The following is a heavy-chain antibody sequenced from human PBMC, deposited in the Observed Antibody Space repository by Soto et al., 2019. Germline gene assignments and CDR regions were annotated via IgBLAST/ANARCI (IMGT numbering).Heavy chain of an antibody. CDR1: GFTFDDYA. J-gene: IGHJ4*02. D-gene: IGHD6-13*01. V-gene: IGHV3-9*01. Sequence: PGGSLRLSCAASGFTFDDYAMHWVRQAPGKCLEWVSGISWNSGIIGYADSVKGRFTTSRDYAKNSLYLQMNSLRAEDTALYYCAKDSIDPGYFDYWGQGTLVMVSS. CDR3: AKDSIDPGYFDY. CDR2: ISWNSGII.